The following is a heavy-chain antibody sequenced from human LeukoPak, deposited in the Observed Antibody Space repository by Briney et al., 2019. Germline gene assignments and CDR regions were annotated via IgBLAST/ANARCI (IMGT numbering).Heavy chain of an antibody. CDR3: ARDMSIAVAGNDAFDI. V-gene: IGHV3-21*01. J-gene: IGHJ3*02. CDR2: ISSSSYI. Sequence: GGSLRLSCAASGFTFSSYSMNWVRQAPGKGLEWVSSISSSSYIYYADSVKGRFTISRDNAKNSLYLQMNSLRAEDTAVYYCARDMSIAVAGNDAFDIWGQGTMVTVSS. CDR1: GFTFSSYS. D-gene: IGHD6-19*01.